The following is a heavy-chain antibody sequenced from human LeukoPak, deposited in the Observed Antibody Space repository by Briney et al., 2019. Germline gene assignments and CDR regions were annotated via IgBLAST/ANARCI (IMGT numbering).Heavy chain of an antibody. Sequence: ASVTVSCKASGYTFTGYHIHWVRQAPGQGLEWMGWINPNSGGTYYAQKFQGRVTMTRDTSISTAYMELSGLSSDDTAVYYCARDKAAAGTNYFDYWGQGALCSVSS. D-gene: IGHD6-13*01. J-gene: IGHJ4*02. CDR2: INPNSGGT. V-gene: IGHV1-2*02. CDR1: GYTFTGYH. CDR3: ARDKAAAGTNYFDY.